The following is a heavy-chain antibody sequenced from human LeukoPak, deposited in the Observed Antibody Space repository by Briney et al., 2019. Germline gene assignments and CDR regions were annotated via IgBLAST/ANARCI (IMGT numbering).Heavy chain of an antibody. CDR1: GFTFSSYA. CDR3: ARDFDGCLDV. D-gene: IGHD4/OR15-4a*01. J-gene: IGHJ4*02. V-gene: IGHV3-64*01. CDR2: ISSNGGST. Sequence: GGSLRLSCAASGFTFSSYAMHWVRQAPGKGLEYVSVISSNGGSTYYANSVKGRFTISRDNSKNTLYLHMGSLRAEDRALYYCARDFDGCLDVWGQGTLVTVSS.